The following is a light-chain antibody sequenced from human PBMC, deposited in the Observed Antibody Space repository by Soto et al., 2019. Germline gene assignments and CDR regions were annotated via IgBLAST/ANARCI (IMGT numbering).Light chain of an antibody. J-gene: IGLJ1*01. CDR3: CLYVGATTYV. V-gene: IGLV2-23*01. CDR2: EGH. CDR1: SGYVGTYSL. Sequence: QSVLAQPASVSGSPGQSITISCTGASGYVGTYSLVSWYRQHPGKAPKVVIYEGHKRPSEVPDRFSGSTSVNTASLTISGLQTDDEADYYCCLYVGATTYVFGTGTKVTVL.